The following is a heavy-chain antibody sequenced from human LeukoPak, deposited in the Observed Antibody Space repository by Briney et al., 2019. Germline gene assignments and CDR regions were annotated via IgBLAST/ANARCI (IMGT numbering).Heavy chain of an antibody. CDR3: AKDRSSGPHYYYGMDV. J-gene: IGHJ6*02. Sequence: PGGSLRLSCAASGFTFSSYWMHWVRQAPGKGLVWVSRISSDGSSTSYADPVKGRFTISRDNSNKKVFLQMNSLRGEDTAVYYCAKDRSSGPHYYYGMDVWGRGTTVIVSS. CDR2: ISSDGSST. V-gene: IGHV3-74*01. D-gene: IGHD6-25*01. CDR1: GFTFSSYW.